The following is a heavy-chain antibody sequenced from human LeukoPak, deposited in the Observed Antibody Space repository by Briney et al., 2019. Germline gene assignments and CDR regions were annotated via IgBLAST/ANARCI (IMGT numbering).Heavy chain of an antibody. J-gene: IGHJ4*02. D-gene: IGHD2-15*01. Sequence: SVKVSCKASGGTFSSYAISWVRQAPGQGLEWMGGIIPIFGTANYAQKFQGRVTITTDESTSTAYMELSSLRSEDTAVYYCARGYCSGGSCYSYGFDYWGQGTLVTVSS. CDR2: IIPIFGTA. CDR1: GGTFSSYA. V-gene: IGHV1-69*05. CDR3: ARGYCSGGSCYSYGFDY.